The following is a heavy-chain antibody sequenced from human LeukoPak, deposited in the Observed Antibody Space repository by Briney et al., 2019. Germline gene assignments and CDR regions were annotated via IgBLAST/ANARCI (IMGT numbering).Heavy chain of an antibody. V-gene: IGHV4-34*01. J-gene: IGHJ3*02. Sequence: SSGTLSLTCAVYGGSFSGYYWSWIRQPPGKGLEWIGEINHSGSTNYNPSLKSRVTISVDTSKNQFSLKLSSVTAADTAVYYCARSSLLRFLEWNAFDIWGQGTMVTVSS. CDR2: INHSGST. CDR3: ARSSLLRFLEWNAFDI. D-gene: IGHD3-3*01. CDR1: GGSFSGYY.